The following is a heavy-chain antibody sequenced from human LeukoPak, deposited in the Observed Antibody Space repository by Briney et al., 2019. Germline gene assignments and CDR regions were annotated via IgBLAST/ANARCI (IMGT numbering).Heavy chain of an antibody. Sequence: ASVTVSFKVTGCTLTELSMHWLRQAPGKGVAWMGGFDPEDGETIYAQKFQGRVTMTEDTSTDTAYMELSSLRSEDTAVYYCATDLVEWVVAATGYWGQGDLLTVSS. J-gene: IGHJ4*02. CDR3: ATDLVEWVVAATGY. D-gene: IGHD2-15*01. CDR2: FDPEDGET. V-gene: IGHV1-24*01. CDR1: GCTLTELS.